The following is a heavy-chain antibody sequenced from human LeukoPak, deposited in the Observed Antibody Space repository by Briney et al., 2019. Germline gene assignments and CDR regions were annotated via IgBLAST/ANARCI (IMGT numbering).Heavy chain of an antibody. CDR3: TTGRGYSYGPLDY. CDR1: GFTFSNAW. Sequence: GGSLRLSCAASGFTFSNAWMSWVRQAPGKGLEWVGRIKSKTDGGTTDYAAPVKGRFTISRDDSKSTLYLQMNSLKTEDTAVYYCTTGRGYSYGPLDYWGQGTLVTVSS. J-gene: IGHJ4*02. CDR2: IKSKTDGGTT. V-gene: IGHV3-15*01. D-gene: IGHD5-18*01.